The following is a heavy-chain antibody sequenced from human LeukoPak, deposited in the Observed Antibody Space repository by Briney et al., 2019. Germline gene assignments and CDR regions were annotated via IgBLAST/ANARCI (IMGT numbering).Heavy chain of an antibody. CDR1: GGSISSYY. D-gene: IGHD3-10*01. Sequence: SETLSLTCSISGGSISSYYWSWIRQPPGKGLEWIGNIDYSGSTIYNPALKSRVTMSVDTSKNQFSLKLSSVTAADTAVYYCARHLGGSGSHDAFDIWGQGTMVTVSS. V-gene: IGHV4-59*08. CDR2: IDYSGST. CDR3: ARHLGGSGSHDAFDI. J-gene: IGHJ3*02.